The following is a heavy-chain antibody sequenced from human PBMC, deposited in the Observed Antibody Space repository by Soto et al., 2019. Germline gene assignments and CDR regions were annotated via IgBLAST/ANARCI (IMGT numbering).Heavy chain of an antibody. V-gene: IGHV1-46*01. CDR3: ARGVQGYCTNGVCYEDYYYYGMDV. CDR2: INPSGGST. D-gene: IGHD2-8*01. Sequence: ASLKVSCKASGYTFTSYYMHWVRQAPGQGLEWMGIINPSGGSTSYAQKFQGRVTMTRDTPTSTAYMELSRLRSDDTAVYYCARGVQGYCTNGVCYEDYYYYGMDVWGQGTTVTVSS. CDR1: GYTFTSYY. J-gene: IGHJ6*02.